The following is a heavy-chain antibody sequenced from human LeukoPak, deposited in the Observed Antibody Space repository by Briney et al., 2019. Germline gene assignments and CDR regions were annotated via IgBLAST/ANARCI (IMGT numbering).Heavy chain of an antibody. CDR1: GFTFSNYG. D-gene: IGHD6-13*01. CDR3: ARVAYDGPAAAGSLDY. CDR2: IRSGGSNK. V-gene: IGHV3-30*02. J-gene: IGHJ4*02. Sequence: GGSLRLSCAASGFTFSNYGMHWVRQAPDKGLEWVAFIRSGGSNKYYADSVKGRFTISRDNSKNTLYLQMNSLRPEDTAVYYCARVAYDGPAAAGSLDYWGQGTLVTVSS.